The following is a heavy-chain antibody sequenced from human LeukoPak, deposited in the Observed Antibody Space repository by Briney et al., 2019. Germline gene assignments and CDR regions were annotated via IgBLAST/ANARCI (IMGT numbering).Heavy chain of an antibody. D-gene: IGHD3-22*01. V-gene: IGHV4-34*01. J-gene: IGHJ3*02. CDR3: AKEDYHYGAFDI. CDR1: GGSFSGYY. CDR2: INHSGST. Sequence: PSETLSLTCAVYGGSFSGYYWSWIRQPPGKGLEWIGEINHSGSTNYNPSLKSRVTISVDTSKNQFSLKLSSVTAADTAVYYCAKEDYHYGAFDIWGQGTMVTVSS.